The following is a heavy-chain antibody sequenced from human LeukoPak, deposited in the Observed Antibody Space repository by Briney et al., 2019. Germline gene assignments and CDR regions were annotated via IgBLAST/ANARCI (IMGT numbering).Heavy chain of an antibody. V-gene: IGHV4-39*07. Sequence: SETLSLTCTVSDGSISSSSYYWGWIRQPPGKGLEWIGSIYYSGSTYYNPSLKSRVTISVDTSKNQFSLKLSSVTAADTAVYYCARDNGSSGYYVGNWFDPWGQGTLVTVSS. CDR3: ARDNGSSGYYVGNWFDP. CDR2: IYYSGST. J-gene: IGHJ5*02. CDR1: DGSISSSSYY. D-gene: IGHD3-22*01.